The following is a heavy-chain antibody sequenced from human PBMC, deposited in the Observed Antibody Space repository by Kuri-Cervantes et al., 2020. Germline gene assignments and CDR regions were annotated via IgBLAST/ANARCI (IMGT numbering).Heavy chain of an antibody. CDR3: ARVCGDDYNHGFDY. D-gene: IGHD5-24*01. CDR2: IWYDGSNK. Sequence: GESLKISCAASGFTFSSYGMHWVRQAPGKGLEWVAVIWYDGSNKYYADSVKGRFTISRDNSKNTLYLQMNSLRAEDTAVYYCARVCGDDYNHGFDYWGQGTLVTVSS. CDR1: GFTFSSYG. V-gene: IGHV3-33*01. J-gene: IGHJ4*02.